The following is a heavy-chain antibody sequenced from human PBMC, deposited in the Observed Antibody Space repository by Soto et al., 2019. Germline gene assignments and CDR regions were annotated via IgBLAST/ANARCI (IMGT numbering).Heavy chain of an antibody. D-gene: IGHD1-1*01. V-gene: IGHV1-69*02. CDR2: VIPIIGEG. CDR3: ARPAVNDLDADSSAFDI. Sequence: QVQLVQSGAEVKEPGSSVKVSCKVSGGTFSSQTINWVRQVPGQGLEWMGSVIPIIGEGKYAQSFLGRVTITADRSTSKAYRERSSLRSEDTAVYYCARPAVNDLDADSSAFDIWGQGTMVTVSS. CDR1: GGTFSSQT. J-gene: IGHJ3*02.